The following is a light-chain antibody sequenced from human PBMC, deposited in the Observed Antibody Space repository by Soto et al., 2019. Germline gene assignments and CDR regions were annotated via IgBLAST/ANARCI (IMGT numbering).Light chain of an antibody. CDR3: QQFYSTWT. V-gene: IGKV4-1*01. J-gene: IGKJ1*01. CDR2: WAS. Sequence: DIVMTQSPYSLAVALGERATINCKSSQSFLYSSNNKNYLAWYQQKPGQPPKLLFYWASTRESGVPDRFFGSGSGTDFTLTISSLQAEDVAVYYCQQFYSTWTFGQGTKVDIK. CDR1: QSFLYSSNNKNY.